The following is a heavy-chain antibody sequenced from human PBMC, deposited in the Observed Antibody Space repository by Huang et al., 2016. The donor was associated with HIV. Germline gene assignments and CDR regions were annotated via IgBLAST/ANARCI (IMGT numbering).Heavy chain of an antibody. J-gene: IGHJ4*02. CDR3: ARDWSFGSSTSPAD. Sequence: QVQLVQSGAEVKNPGASVRVSCKASGYTFTDSNIHWVRQAPGQGLEWMGLINPKRGGTSYAQRVQGRITMARDTTISTVHMDLRRIQSDDTAVYFCARDWSFGSSTSPADWGQGTLVTVSS. CDR1: GYTFTDSN. V-gene: IGHV1-2*02. D-gene: IGHD6-6*01. CDR2: INPKRGGT.